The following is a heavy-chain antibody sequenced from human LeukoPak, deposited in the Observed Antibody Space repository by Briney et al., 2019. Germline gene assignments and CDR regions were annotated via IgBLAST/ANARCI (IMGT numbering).Heavy chain of an antibody. CDR3: ARDGYSGYHYHDWFDP. D-gene: IGHD5-12*01. J-gene: IGHJ5*02. CDR2: IDPDSGGT. V-gene: IGHV1-2*02. Sequence: GASVKVPCKASGYTFTDYFIHWVRQAPGQGLEWMGWIDPDSGGTRYAQKFQGRVTMTSDTSISAAYMELSSLGSDDTAVYYCARDGYSGYHYHDWFDPWGQGTLVTVSS. CDR1: GYTFTDYF.